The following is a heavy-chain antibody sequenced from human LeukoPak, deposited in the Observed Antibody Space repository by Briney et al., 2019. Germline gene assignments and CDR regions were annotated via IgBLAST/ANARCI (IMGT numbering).Heavy chain of an antibody. Sequence: GASVKVSFKASGYTFNSYGISWVRQAPGQGVEGMGYINAYDGNTNYSQNFQGRVTITTDTSTTTGYMELRSLRSDDTAVYYCARVGTITIFGGDYWGQGTLVTVSS. J-gene: IGHJ4*02. CDR1: GYTFNSYG. V-gene: IGHV1-18*01. D-gene: IGHD3-3*01. CDR2: INAYDGNT. CDR3: ARVGTITIFGGDY.